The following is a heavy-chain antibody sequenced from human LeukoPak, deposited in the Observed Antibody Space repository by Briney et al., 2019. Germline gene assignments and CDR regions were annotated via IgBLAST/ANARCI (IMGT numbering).Heavy chain of an antibody. D-gene: IGHD4-23*01. Sequence: ASVKVSGKASGYTFTNYDITWVRQAPGQGLEWMGWISPYSGNTNYAQKLQGRLTMTTDTSTSTAYMELRSLRSDDTAVYFCATIAYSGNFFDYWGQGTLVTVSS. CDR1: GYTFTNYD. CDR3: ATIAYSGNFFDY. CDR2: ISPYSGNT. V-gene: IGHV1-18*01. J-gene: IGHJ4*02.